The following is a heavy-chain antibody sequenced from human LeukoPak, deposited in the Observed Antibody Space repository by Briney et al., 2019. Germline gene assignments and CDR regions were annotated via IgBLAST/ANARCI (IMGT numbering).Heavy chain of an antibody. CDR3: ARGGYYDSSGRI. V-gene: IGHV3-30-3*01. CDR2: ISYDGSNK. Sequence: GRSLRLSCAASGFTFSSYAMHWVRQAPGKGLEWVAVISYDGSNKYYADSVKGRFTISRDNSKNTLYLQMNSLRAEDTAVYYCARGGYYDSSGRIWGQGTMVTVSS. D-gene: IGHD3-22*01. CDR1: GFTFSSYA. J-gene: IGHJ3*02.